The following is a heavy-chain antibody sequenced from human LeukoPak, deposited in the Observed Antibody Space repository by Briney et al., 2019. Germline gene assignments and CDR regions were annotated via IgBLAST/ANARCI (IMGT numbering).Heavy chain of an antibody. CDR1: GFTFSSYS. J-gene: IGHJ5*02. V-gene: IGHV3-48*04. CDR2: ISSSSSTI. Sequence: GGSLRLSCAASGFTFSSYSMNWVRQAPGKGLEWVSYISSSSSTIYYADSVKGRFTISRDNAKNSLYLQMNSLRAEDTAVYYCARDPRFPVFDPWGQGTLVTVSS. CDR3: ARDPRFPVFDP.